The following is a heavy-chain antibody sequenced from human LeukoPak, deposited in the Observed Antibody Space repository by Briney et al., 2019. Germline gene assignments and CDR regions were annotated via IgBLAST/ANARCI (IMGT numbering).Heavy chain of an antibody. CDR1: GYTFTDYY. CDR2: INPAGGST. D-gene: IGHD3-22*01. CDR3: ARGRGVHDSHTYDYFDY. J-gene: IGHJ4*02. Sequence: GASVKASCKASGYTFTDYYLHWVRQAPGEGLEWMGIINPAGGSTTYAQKFQGSGLTLTRDTSTSTVYMELSSLRSEDTAVYYCARGRGVHDSHTYDYFDYWGQGSLVTVSS. V-gene: IGHV1-46*01.